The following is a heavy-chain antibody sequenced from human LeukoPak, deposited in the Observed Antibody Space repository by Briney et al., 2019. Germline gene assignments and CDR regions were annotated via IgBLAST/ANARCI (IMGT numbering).Heavy chain of an antibody. Sequence: ASVKVSCKASGYTFTRHYMHWVRQAPGQGLEWMGVINPGGSWTSYAQKFQGRVTITADESTSTAYMELSSLRSEDTAVYYCARDTPNCSGGSCYFDYWGQGTLVTVSS. J-gene: IGHJ4*02. V-gene: IGHV1-46*01. CDR3: ARDTPNCSGGSCYFDY. CDR1: GYTFTRHY. CDR2: INPGGSWT. D-gene: IGHD2-15*01.